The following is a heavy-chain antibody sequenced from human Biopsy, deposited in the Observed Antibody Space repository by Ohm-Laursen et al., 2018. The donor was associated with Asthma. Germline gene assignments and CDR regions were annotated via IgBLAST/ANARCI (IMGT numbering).Heavy chain of an antibody. CDR3: ARAVDYSHYYGIDV. D-gene: IGHD4-23*01. CDR2: ISVYNGNT. Sequence: SSVKVSCKPSGYTFNSAGITWVRQAPGQGLEWMGWISVYNGNTKVAQRLQDRVTMITDTSTSTAYMELRSLRSDDTAVYFCARAVDYSHYYGIDVWGQGTTVTVS. CDR1: GYTFNSAG. V-gene: IGHV1-18*01. J-gene: IGHJ6*02.